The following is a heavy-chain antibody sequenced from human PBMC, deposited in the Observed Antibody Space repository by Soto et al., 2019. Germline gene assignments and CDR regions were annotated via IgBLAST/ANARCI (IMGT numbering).Heavy chain of an antibody. CDR2: INHSGST. CDR1: GGSFSGYY. D-gene: IGHD3-22*01. CDR3: ASHVLSTDSSGYYYVLRAFAI. Sequence: PLETLSLTCAVYGGSFSGYYWSWIRQPPGKGLEWIGEINHSGSTNYNPSLKSRVTISVDTSKNQFSLKLSSVTAADTAVYDCASHVLSTDSSGYYYVLRAFAIWGQGTIVTAS. V-gene: IGHV4-34*01. J-gene: IGHJ3*02.